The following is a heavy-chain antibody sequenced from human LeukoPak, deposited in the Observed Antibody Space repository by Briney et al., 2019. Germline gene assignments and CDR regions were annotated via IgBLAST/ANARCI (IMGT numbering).Heavy chain of an antibody. CDR3: ARDGHYYDSSAPTFGNWFDP. V-gene: IGHV4-4*07. D-gene: IGHD3-22*01. J-gene: IGHJ5*02. CDR2: IYTSGST. CDR1: GYSISSGYY. Sequence: SETLSLACAVSGYSISSGYYWSWIRQPAGKGLEWIGRIYTSGSTNYNPSLKSRVTMSVDTSKKQFSLKLSSVTAADTAVYYCARDGHYYDSSAPTFGNWFDPWGQGTLVTVSS.